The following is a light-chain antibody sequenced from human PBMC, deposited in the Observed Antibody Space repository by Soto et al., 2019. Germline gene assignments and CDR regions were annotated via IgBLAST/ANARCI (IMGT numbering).Light chain of an antibody. Sequence: SVLTQPVSVSGSPGQSIPLSCTGTSSEVGGYNYVSWYQHHPGKAPKLMIFDVSNRPSGVSNRFSGPKSGNTVSLTISGLQAEDEAAYYCSSYTASSTYVFGTGTTVTV. J-gene: IGLJ1*01. CDR1: SSEVGGYNY. CDR2: DVS. V-gene: IGLV2-14*03. CDR3: SSYTASSTYV.